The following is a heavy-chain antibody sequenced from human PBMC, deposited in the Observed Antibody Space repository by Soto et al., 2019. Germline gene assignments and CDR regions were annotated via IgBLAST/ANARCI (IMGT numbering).Heavy chain of an antibody. CDR1: GFTFRSYA. Sequence: GGSLRLSCAAPGFTFRSYAMSWARQAPGKGLEWVSSLLRSGSSTYYADSVKGRFTISSDISANSLYLQMDSLRAEDTAVYYCAKDAVSGDGVWLLDSWGQATVVTVS. V-gene: IGHV3-23*01. J-gene: IGHJ5*02. D-gene: IGHD4-17*01. CDR3: AKDAVSGDGVWLLDS. CDR2: LLRSGSST.